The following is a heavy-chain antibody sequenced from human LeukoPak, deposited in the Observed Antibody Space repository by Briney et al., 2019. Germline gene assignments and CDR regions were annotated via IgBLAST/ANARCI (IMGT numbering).Heavy chain of an antibody. CDR2: ISYDGSNK. D-gene: IGHD3-10*01. J-gene: IGHJ4*02. CDR1: GFTFSSYA. CDR3: ARDHITYYYGSGSYYVD. Sequence: GGSLRLSCAASGFTFSSYALHWVRQAPGKGLEWVAVISYDGSNKYYADSVKGRFTISRDNSKNTLYLQMNSLRAEDTAVYYCARDHITYYYGSGSYYVDWGQGTLVTVSS. V-gene: IGHV3-30*01.